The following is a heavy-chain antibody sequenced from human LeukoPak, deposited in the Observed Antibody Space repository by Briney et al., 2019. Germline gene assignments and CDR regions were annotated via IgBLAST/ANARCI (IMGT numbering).Heavy chain of an antibody. V-gene: IGHV1-58*01. CDR1: GFTFTSSA. D-gene: IGHD1-26*01. CDR3: AADLSSQWELRD. Sequence: SVKVSCKASGFTFTSSAVQWVRQARGQRLEWIGWIVVGSGNTNYAQKFQERVTVTRDMSTSTAYMELSSLRSEDTAVYYCAADLSSQWELRDWGQGTLATVSS. J-gene: IGHJ4*02. CDR2: IVVGSGNT.